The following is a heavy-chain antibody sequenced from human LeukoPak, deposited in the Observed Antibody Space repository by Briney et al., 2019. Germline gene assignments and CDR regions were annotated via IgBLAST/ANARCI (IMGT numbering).Heavy chain of an antibody. Sequence: GGSLRLSCAASGFTFSNYWMHWVRQAPGKGLVWVSRTNSDGTSTTYADSVKGRFTISRDNAKNTLYLQMNSLRAEDTALYYCTRDRYYGMDVWGQGTAVTVSS. CDR3: TRDRYYGMDV. CDR2: TNSDGTST. CDR1: GFTFSNYW. J-gene: IGHJ6*02. V-gene: IGHV3-74*01.